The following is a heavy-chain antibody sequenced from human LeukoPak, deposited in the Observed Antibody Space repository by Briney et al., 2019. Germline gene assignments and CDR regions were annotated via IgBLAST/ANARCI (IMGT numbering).Heavy chain of an antibody. J-gene: IGHJ4*02. D-gene: IGHD3-10*01. CDR2: MNPNSGNT. Sequence: VASVKVSCKASGYTFTSYDINWVRQATGQGLEWMGWMNPNSGNTGYAQKFQGRVTMTRNTSITTAYMELSSLRSEDTAVYYCARRGRDKAESASGNYDRSWGYWGQGTLVTVSS. V-gene: IGHV1-8*01. CDR3: ARRGRDKAESASGNYDRSWGY. CDR1: GYTFTSYD.